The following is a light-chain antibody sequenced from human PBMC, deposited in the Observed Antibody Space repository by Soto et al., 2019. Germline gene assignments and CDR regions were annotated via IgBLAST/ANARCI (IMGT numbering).Light chain of an antibody. CDR2: AAS. V-gene: IGKV1-17*01. J-gene: IGKJ1*01. CDR3: QQYKSYWT. Sequence: IEMTQSPSSLSANLGDRVTITCRASQSIRSYLNCYQQKPGKAPNLLIYAASGLQTGVPSRLSGSGSGTEFTLTISSLQPDDFATYYCQQYKSYWTFGQGTKVDIK. CDR1: QSIRSY.